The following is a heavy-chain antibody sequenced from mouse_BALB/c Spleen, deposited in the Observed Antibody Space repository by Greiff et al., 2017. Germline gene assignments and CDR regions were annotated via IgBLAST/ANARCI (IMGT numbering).Heavy chain of an antibody. J-gene: IGHJ2*01. CDR1: GYTFTDYA. CDR3: ARGYGGKFDY. CDR2: ISTYYGDA. D-gene: IGHD1-2*01. Sequence: QVQLKESGAELVRPGVSVKISCKGSGYTFTDYAMHWVKQSHAKSLEWIGVISTYYGDASYNQKFKGKATMTVDKSSSTAYMELARLTSEDSAIYYCARGYGGKFDYWGQGTTLTVSS. V-gene: IGHV1S137*01.